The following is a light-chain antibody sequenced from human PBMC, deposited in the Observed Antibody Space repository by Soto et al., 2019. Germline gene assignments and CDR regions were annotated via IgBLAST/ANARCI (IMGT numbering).Light chain of an antibody. CDR1: QSVGNNN. V-gene: IGKV3-20*01. CDR2: DAS. J-gene: IGKJ4*01. Sequence: EIVLTQSPGTLSLSPGERATLSCRASQSVGNNNLAWYQQKPGQAPRFLIYDASSRATGIPDRFSGSGSGTDFPLTISRLEPADFAVYYCQQYGSTPLPFGGGTKVEIK. CDR3: QQYGSTPLP.